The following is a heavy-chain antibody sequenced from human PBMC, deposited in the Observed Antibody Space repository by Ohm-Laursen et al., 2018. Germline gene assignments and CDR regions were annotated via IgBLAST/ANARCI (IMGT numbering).Heavy chain of an antibody. V-gene: IGHV3-48*01. CDR3: ANSPMTTVTTSY. J-gene: IGHJ4*02. Sequence: SLRLSCTASGFPFSAYSMNWVRQAPGKGLEWISYISNVVSVTWYADSVKGRFTVSRDNSKNTLYLQMNSLRAEDTAVYYCANSPMTTVTTSYWGQGTLVTVSS. CDR2: ISNVVSVT. D-gene: IGHD4-17*01. CDR1: GFPFSAYS.